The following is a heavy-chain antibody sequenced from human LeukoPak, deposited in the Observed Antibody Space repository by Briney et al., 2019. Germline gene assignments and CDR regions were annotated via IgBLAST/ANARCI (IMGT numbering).Heavy chain of an antibody. J-gene: IGHJ4*02. CDR1: GFTFSSYW. Sequence: GGSLRLSCAASGFTFSSYWMTWVRQAPGKGLEWVANIKQDGIEQYYVDSVKGRFTISRDNAKNSLYLQMNSLRAEDTALYYCARVGGSAWHFDCWGQRSLVTVSS. CDR3: ARVGGSAWHFDC. D-gene: IGHD6-19*01. CDR2: IKQDGIEQ. V-gene: IGHV3-7*01.